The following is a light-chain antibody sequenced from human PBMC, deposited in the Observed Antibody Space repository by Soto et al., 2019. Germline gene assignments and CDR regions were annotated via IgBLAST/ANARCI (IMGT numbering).Light chain of an antibody. J-gene: IGKJ4*01. Sequence: DIQMTQSPSSLSASVGDRVSITCQASQDISNHLNWYQHKPGKAPKILIYDASNLEKGVPSRFSGSGSGIDFTFTISSLQAEDVGTYYCQQYDNLLPLTFGGGTKVEIK. CDR2: DAS. V-gene: IGKV1-33*01. CDR3: QQYDNLLPLT. CDR1: QDISNH.